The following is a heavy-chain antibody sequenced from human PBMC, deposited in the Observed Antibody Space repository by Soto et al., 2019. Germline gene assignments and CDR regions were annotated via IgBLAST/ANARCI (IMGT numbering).Heavy chain of an antibody. D-gene: IGHD6-6*01. J-gene: IGHJ4*02. CDR3: ARVVSSSYDY. CDR2: ISYDGSNK. Sequence: QVQLVESGGGVVQPGRSLSLSCAASGFTFSSYAMHWVRKAPGKGLEWVAVISYDGSNKYYADSVKGRFTISRDNSKNTLYLQMNSLRAEDTAVYYCARVVSSSYDYWGQGTLVTVSS. V-gene: IGHV3-30-3*01. CDR1: GFTFSSYA.